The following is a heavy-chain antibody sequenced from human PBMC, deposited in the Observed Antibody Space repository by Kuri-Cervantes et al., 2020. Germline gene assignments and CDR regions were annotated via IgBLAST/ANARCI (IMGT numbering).Heavy chain of an antibody. CDR3: AREGSTVYYYYYYGMDV. CDR1: GGSFSGYY. J-gene: IGHJ6*02. CDR2: INHSGST. V-gene: IGHV4-34*01. Sequence: SETLSLTCAAYGGSFSGYYWSWIRQPPGKGLEWIGEINHSGSTNYNPSLKSRVTISVDTSKNQFSLKLSSVTAADTAVYYCAREGSTVYYYYYYGMDVWGQGTTVTVSS. D-gene: IGHD3-10*01.